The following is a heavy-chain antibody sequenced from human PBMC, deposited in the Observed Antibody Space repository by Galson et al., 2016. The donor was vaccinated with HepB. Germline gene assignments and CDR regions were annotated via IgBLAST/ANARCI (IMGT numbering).Heavy chain of an antibody. CDR3: ATDLGGFRSSSPFVL. D-gene: IGHD6-6*01. CDR1: GFSVSDNY. Sequence: SLRLSCAASGFSVSDNYMTWIRQAPGKGLEWVSLISSGGSSFYADSVRGRFTISRDDSKNTLYLQLISLRAEDTATYYCATDLGGFRSSSPFVLWGQGTLVTVSS. V-gene: IGHV3-53*01. J-gene: IGHJ4*02. CDR2: ISSGGSS.